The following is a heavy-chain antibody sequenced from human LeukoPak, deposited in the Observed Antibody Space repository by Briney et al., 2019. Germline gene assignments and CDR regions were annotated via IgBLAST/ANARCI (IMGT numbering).Heavy chain of an antibody. V-gene: IGHV3-23*01. J-gene: IGHJ3*02. D-gene: IGHD1-14*01. Sequence: WIRQAPGKGLEWVSSISGSGGNTYYADSVKGRFTISRDNSKNTLYLQMNSLRAEDTAAYYCAKPARTDAFDIWGQGTMITVSS. CDR2: ISGSGGNT. CDR3: AKPARTDAFDI.